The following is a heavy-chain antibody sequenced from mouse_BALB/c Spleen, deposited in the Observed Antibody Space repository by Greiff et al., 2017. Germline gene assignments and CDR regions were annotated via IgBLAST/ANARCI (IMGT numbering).Heavy chain of an antibody. V-gene: IGHV3-6*02. CDR1: GYSITSGYY. D-gene: IGHD1-1*01. CDR2: ISYDGSN. Sequence: VQLQQSGPGLVKPSQSLSLTCSVTGYSITSGYYWNWIRQFPGNKLEWMGYISYDGSNNYNPSLKNRISITRDTSKNQFFLKLNSVTTEDTATYYCARNYGSSYYGFAYWGQGTLVTVSA. CDR3: ARNYGSSYYGFAY. J-gene: IGHJ3*01.